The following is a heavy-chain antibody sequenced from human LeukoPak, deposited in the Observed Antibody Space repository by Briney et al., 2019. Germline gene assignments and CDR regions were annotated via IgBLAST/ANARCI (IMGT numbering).Heavy chain of an antibody. V-gene: IGHV3-9*01. CDR1: GFTFDDYA. CDR3: AKRLDLDY. J-gene: IGHJ4*02. CDR2: ISWNSGSI. Sequence: GGSLRLSCAASGFTFDDYAMHWVRQAPGKGLEWVSGISWNSGSIGYADSVKGRFTISRDNAKNSLYLQMNSLRAEDTALYYCAKRLDLDYWSQGTLVTVSS. D-gene: IGHD6-19*01.